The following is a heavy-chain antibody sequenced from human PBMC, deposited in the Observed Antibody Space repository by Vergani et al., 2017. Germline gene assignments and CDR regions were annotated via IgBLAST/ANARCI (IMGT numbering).Heavy chain of an antibody. J-gene: IGHJ4*02. V-gene: IGHV4-59*01. Sequence: QVQLQESGPGLVKPSETLSLTCTVSGGSISSYYWSWNRQPPGKGLEWIGYIYYSGSTNSNPSLKSRVTISVDTSKNQFSLKLSSVTAADTAVYYCARGGIQLWHPDYWGQGTLVTVSS. CDR1: GGSISSYY. CDR3: ARGGIQLWHPDY. D-gene: IGHD5-18*01. CDR2: IYYSGST.